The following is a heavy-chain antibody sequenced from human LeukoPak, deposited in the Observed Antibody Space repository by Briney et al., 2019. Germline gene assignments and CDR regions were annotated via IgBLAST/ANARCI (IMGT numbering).Heavy chain of an antibody. CDR3: ARTKYYFDSSDYFFFDP. CDR1: YESISSSSHY. J-gene: IGHJ5*02. D-gene: IGHD3-22*01. CDR2: IDSRRNI. V-gene: IGHV4-39*01. Sequence: SETLSLTCTVSYESISSSSHYWGWLRRPPGKGLEWIGSIDSRRNIHSNPSLDSRATISVDTSKNQFSLNLSSVTAADTAVYYCARTKYYFDSSDYFFFDPWGQGILVTVSS.